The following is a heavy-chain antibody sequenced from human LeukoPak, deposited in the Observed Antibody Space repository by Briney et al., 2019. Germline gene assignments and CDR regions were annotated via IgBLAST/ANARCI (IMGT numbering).Heavy chain of an antibody. J-gene: IGHJ3*02. CDR3: ARAALGYCSGGSCRNDAFDI. D-gene: IGHD2-15*01. CDR2: INHSGST. CDR1: GGSFSGYY. Sequence: PSETLSLTCAVYGGSFSGYYWSWIRQPPGKGLEWIGEINHSGSTNYNPPLKSRVTISVDTSKNQFSLKLSSVTPANTAVYYCARAALGYCSGGSCRNDAFDIWGQGTMVTVSS. V-gene: IGHV4-34*01.